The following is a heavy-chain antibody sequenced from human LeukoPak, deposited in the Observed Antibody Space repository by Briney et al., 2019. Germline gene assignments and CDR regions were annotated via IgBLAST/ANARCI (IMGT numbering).Heavy chain of an antibody. V-gene: IGHV3-21*01. Sequence: GGSLRLSCAASGFTFSSYSMNWVRQAPGKGLEWVSSISSSSSYIYCADSVKGRFTISRDNAKNTLYLQMNSLRAEDTAVYYCARVSYSYIDYWGQGTLVTVSS. CDR3: ARVSYSYIDY. D-gene: IGHD5-18*01. CDR2: ISSSSSYI. CDR1: GFTFSSYS. J-gene: IGHJ4*02.